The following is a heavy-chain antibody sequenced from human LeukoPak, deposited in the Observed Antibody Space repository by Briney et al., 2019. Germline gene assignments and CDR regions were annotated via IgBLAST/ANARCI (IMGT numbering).Heavy chain of an antibody. Sequence: PSETLSLTCAVYGGSFSGYYWSWIRQPPGKGLEWIGEINHSGSTNYDPSLKSRVTISVDTSKNQFSLKLSSVTAADTAVYYCARGWRHELYDAFDIWGQGTMVTVSS. CDR2: INHSGST. CDR1: GGSFSGYY. CDR3: ARGWRHELYDAFDI. V-gene: IGHV4-34*01. J-gene: IGHJ3*02. D-gene: IGHD1-26*01.